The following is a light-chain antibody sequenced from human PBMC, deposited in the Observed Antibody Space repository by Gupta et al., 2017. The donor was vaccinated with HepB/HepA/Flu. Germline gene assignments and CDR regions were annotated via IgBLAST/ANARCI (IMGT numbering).Light chain of an antibody. CDR3: AACDDSLNGWV. CDR1: RSNIGSNA. CDR2: SNS. J-gene: IGLJ3*02. Sequence: QSVLTQPPSASGTPGQTVTISCSGSRSNIGSNAVNWHQHLPGTAPKLLIYSNSQRPSGVPDRFSGSRSGTSASLAISGLQSEDEADYYCAACDDSLNGWVFGGGTKLTVL. V-gene: IGLV1-44*01.